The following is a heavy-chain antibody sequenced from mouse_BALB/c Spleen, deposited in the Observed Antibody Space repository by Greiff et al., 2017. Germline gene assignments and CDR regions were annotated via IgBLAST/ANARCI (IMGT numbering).Heavy chain of an antibody. CDR2: IYPGDGAT. CDR3: ARGGNYEGFAY. CDR1: GYTFTSYW. Sequence: VQLQQSGAELARPGASVKLSCKASGYTFTSYWMQWVNQRPGQGLEWIGAIYPGDGATRYTQKFKGKATLTADKSSSTAYMQLSSLASEDSAVYYCARGGNYEGFAYWGQGTLVTVSA. D-gene: IGHD2-1*01. V-gene: IGHV1-87*01. J-gene: IGHJ3*01.